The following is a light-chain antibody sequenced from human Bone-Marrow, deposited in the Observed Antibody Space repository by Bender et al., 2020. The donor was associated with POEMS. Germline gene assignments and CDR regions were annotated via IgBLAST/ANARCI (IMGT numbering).Light chain of an antibody. CDR3: AAWEDSLNGWV. V-gene: IGLV1-44*01. Sequence: QSVLNQPPSASGTPGQRVTISCSGSSSNIGTNPVNWYQQLPGTAPKLLIYINNQRPSGVPDRFSSSKSGTSASLAISGLQSEDEADYYCAAWEDSLNGWVFGGGTKLTVL. CDR2: INN. J-gene: IGLJ3*02. CDR1: SSNIGTNP.